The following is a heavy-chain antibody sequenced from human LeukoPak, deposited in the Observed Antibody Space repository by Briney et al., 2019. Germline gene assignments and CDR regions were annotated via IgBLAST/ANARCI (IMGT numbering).Heavy chain of an antibody. CDR3: ARDRAVTQDWVEFDP. CDR1: GFSVSNYY. D-gene: IGHD4-17*01. J-gene: IGHJ5*02. Sequence: GGSLRLSCAGSGFSVSNYYMSWVLQAPGKGLKWFSLIRDSGETFYADSVKGRCTISRDNSKNTMYLQMNRLRVEDTAVYFCARDRAVTQDWVEFDPWGQGTLVTVSS. CDR2: IRDSGET. V-gene: IGHV3-66*03.